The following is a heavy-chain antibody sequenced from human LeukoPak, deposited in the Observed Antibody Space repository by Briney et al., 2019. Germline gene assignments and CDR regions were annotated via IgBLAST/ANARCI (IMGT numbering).Heavy chain of an antibody. CDR2: ISAYNGNT. J-gene: IGHJ4*02. V-gene: IGHV1-18*01. Sequence: ASVKVSCKASGYTFTSYSISWVRQAPGQGLEWMGWISAYNGNTNYAQKLQGRVTMTTDTSTSTAYMELRSLRSDDTAVYYCARDGRYSSSSNRFDYWGQGTLVTVSS. D-gene: IGHD6-13*01. CDR3: ARDGRYSSSSNRFDY. CDR1: GYTFTSYS.